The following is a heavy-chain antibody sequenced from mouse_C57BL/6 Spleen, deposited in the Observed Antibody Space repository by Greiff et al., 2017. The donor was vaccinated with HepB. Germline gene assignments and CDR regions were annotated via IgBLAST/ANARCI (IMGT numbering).Heavy chain of an antibody. CDR3: TTGYSNYLDY. J-gene: IGHJ2*01. D-gene: IGHD2-5*01. V-gene: IGHV14-4*01. CDR2: IDPENGDT. CDR1: GFNIKDDY. Sequence: EVQLQQSGAELVRPGASVKLSCTASGFNIKDDYMHWVKQRPEQGLEWIGWIDPENGDTEYASKFQGKATITADTSSNTAYLQLSSLTSEDTAVYYCTTGYSNYLDYWGQGTTLTVSS.